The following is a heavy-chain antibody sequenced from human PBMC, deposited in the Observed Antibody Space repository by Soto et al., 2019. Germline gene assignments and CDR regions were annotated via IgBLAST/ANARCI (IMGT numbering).Heavy chain of an antibody. CDR2: ISAYNGNT. CDR1: GYTFTSYC. D-gene: IGHD3-3*01. J-gene: IGHJ5*02. Sequence: ASVNVSCKASGYTFTSYCSSWVRQAPGQGLEWMGWISAYNGNTNYAQKLQGRVTMTTDTSTSTAYMELRSLRSDDTAVYYCARVGWVFGVVIHPLNWFDPWGQGTLVTVSS. V-gene: IGHV1-18*01. CDR3: ARVGWVFGVVIHPLNWFDP.